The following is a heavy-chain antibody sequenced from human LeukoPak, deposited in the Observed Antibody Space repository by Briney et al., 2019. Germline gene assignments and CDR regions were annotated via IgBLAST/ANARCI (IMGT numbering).Heavy chain of an antibody. CDR3: VRSYGSGTYIDY. Sequence: GGSLRLSCSASGFNFSSYAMCWVRQAPGKGLEYVSGISGNGGSTYHADAVKGRFTISRDNSKNTLNLQMSSLRAEDTAVHFCVRSYGSGTYIDYWGQGTPVTVSS. V-gene: IGHV3-64D*06. CDR2: ISGNGGST. J-gene: IGHJ4*02. CDR1: GFNFSSYA. D-gene: IGHD3-10*01.